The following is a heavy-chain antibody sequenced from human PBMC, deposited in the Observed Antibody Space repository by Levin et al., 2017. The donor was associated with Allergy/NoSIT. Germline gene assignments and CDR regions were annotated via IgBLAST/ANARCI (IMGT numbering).Heavy chain of an antibody. CDR3: ARDRDYGGNFQGGPFDP. J-gene: IGHJ5*02. CDR2: ISWNSGRI. Sequence: SLKISCAASGFTFDDYAMHWVRQAPGKGLEWVSGISWNSGRIGYADFVKGRFAISRDNAKTSLYLQMNSLTAEDTALYYCARDRDYGGNFQGGPFDPWGQGTLVTVSS. D-gene: IGHD4-23*01. V-gene: IGHV3-9*01. CDR1: GFTFDDYA.